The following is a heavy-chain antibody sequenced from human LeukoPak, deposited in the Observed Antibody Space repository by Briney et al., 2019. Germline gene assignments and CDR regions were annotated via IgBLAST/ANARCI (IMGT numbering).Heavy chain of an antibody. Sequence: PGASVKVSCKASGYTFTGYYMHWVRQAPGQGLEWMGWINPNSGGTNYAQKFQGRVTMTRDTSISTAYMELSRLRSDDTAVYYCARLYYYDSSGYYDPFDYWGQRTLVTVSP. CDR1: GYTFTGYY. D-gene: IGHD3-22*01. V-gene: IGHV1-2*02. CDR3: ARLYYYDSSGYYDPFDY. J-gene: IGHJ4*02. CDR2: INPNSGGT.